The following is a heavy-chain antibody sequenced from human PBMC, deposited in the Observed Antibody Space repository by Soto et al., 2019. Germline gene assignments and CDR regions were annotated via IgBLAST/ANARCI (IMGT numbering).Heavy chain of an antibody. J-gene: IGHJ4*02. CDR1: GFTCSSYA. CDR3: AKDPWFGESPNY. CDR2: ISGSGGST. Sequence: PWGSLRLSCAASGFTCSSYAMSWVRQAPGKGLEWVSAISGSGGSTYYADSVKGRFTISRDNSKNTLYLQMNSLRAEDTAVYYCAKDPWFGESPNYWGQGTLVTVSS. D-gene: IGHD3-10*01. V-gene: IGHV3-23*01.